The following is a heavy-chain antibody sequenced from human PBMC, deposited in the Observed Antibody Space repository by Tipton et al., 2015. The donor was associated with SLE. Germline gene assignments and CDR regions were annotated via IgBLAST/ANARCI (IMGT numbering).Heavy chain of an antibody. V-gene: IGHV4-38-2*02. CDR3: ALQYDSSGYYWF. J-gene: IGHJ4*02. CDR2: IYHSGST. D-gene: IGHD3-22*01. CDR1: GYSISSGYY. Sequence: TLFLTCTVSGYSISSGYYWGWIRQSPGKGLEWIGTIYHSGSTWYNPSLKSRVTISVDKNQFSLKLTSVTAADTAVYYCALQYDSSGYYWFWGQGTLVTVSS.